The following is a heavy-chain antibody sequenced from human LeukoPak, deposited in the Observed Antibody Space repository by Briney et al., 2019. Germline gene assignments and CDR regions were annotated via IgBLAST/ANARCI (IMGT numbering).Heavy chain of an antibody. Sequence: ASVKVSCKASGYTFTGYYMHWVRQAPGQGLEWMGWINPNSGGTNYAQKFQGRVTMTRDTSISTAYMELSRLRSDDTAVYYCARHNTSSGRYYFDYWGQGTLVTVSS. CDR3: ARHNTSSGRYYFDY. J-gene: IGHJ4*02. CDR2: INPNSGGT. D-gene: IGHD6-19*01. V-gene: IGHV1-2*02. CDR1: GYTFTGYY.